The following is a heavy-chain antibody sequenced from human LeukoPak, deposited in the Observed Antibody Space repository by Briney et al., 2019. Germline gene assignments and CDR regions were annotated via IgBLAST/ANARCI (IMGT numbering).Heavy chain of an antibody. CDR3: AGGSLYDQGY. D-gene: IGHD5/OR15-5a*01. J-gene: IGHJ4*02. CDR1: GFTFSSYG. V-gene: IGHV3-30*02. CDR2: IRYDGSNK. Sequence: PGGSLRLSCAASGFTFSSYGMHWVRQAPGKGLEWVAFIRYDGSNKYYADSVKGRFTISRDNSKNTLYLQMNSLKTEDTAVFYCAGGSLYDQGYWGQGTLDTVSS.